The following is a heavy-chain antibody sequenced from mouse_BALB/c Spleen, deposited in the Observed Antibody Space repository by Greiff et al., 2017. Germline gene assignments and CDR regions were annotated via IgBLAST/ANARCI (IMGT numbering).Heavy chain of an antibody. V-gene: IGHV2-6-7*01. Sequence: QVQLKQSGPGLVAPSQSLSITCTVSGFSLTGYGVNWVRQPPGKGLEWLGMIWGDGSTDYNSALKSRLSISKDNSKSQVFLKMNSLQTDDTARYYCARYRRGELYYAMDYWGQGTSVTVSS. CDR2: IWGDGST. CDR1: GFSLTGYG. J-gene: IGHJ4*01. CDR3: ARYRRGELYYAMDY.